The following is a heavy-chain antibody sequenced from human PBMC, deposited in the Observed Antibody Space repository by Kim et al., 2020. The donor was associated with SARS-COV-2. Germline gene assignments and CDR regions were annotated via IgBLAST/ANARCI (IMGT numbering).Heavy chain of an antibody. CDR3: ASIQWELPVVY. CDR2: ISYDGSNK. Sequence: GGSLRLSCEASGFTFSSYAMHWVRKAPGKGLEWVAVISYDGSNKYYADSVKGRFTISRDNSKNTLYLQMNSLRAEDTAVYYCASIQWELPVVYWGQGTLGTVSS. V-gene: IGHV3-30-3*01. J-gene: IGHJ4*02. CDR1: GFTFSSYA. D-gene: IGHD1-26*01.